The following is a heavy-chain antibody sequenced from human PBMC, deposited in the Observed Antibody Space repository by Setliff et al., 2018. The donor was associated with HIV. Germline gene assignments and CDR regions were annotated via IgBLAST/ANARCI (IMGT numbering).Heavy chain of an antibody. Sequence: SETLSLTCAASGGSFSIYYWSWIRQPPGKGLEWIGEINHSGSTNYNPSLKSRVTISVDTSKNQFSLKLSSVTAADTAVYYCAKDSDFGGTTNWFDPWGQGTLVTVSS. CDR2: INHSGST. CDR1: GGSFSIYY. V-gene: IGHV4-34*01. J-gene: IGHJ5*02. CDR3: AKDSDFGGTTNWFDP. D-gene: IGHD3-10*01.